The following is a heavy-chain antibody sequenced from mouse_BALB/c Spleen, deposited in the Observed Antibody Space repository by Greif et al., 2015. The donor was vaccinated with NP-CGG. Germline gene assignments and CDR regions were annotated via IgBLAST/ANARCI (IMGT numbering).Heavy chain of an antibody. CDR2: IDPENGNT. D-gene: IGHD2-2*01. J-gene: IGHJ2*01. V-gene: IGHV14-1*02. CDR3: ARCRGLRREGSDYFDY. Sequence: VQLQQSGAELVRPGALVKLSCKASGFNIKDYYMHWVKQRPEQGLEWIGWIDPENGNTIYDPKFQGKASITADTSSNTAYLQLSSLTSEDTAVYYCARCRGLRREGSDYFDYWGQGTTLTVSS. CDR1: GFNIKDYY.